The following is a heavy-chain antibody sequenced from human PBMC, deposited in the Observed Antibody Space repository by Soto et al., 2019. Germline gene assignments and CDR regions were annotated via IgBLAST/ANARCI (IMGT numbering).Heavy chain of an antibody. J-gene: IGHJ4*02. CDR2: MSGSGGST. V-gene: IGHV3-23*01. CDR1: GFTFSTYA. Sequence: EVQLLESGGGLVQPGGSLRLSCAASGFTFSTYAMSWVRQAPGKGLEWVSGMSGSGGSTYYADSVKGRFTISRDNSKNTLYLQMNGLRAEDTAVYYCMNLYSYGSGSYYKWGQGPLVTVSS. D-gene: IGHD3-10*01. CDR3: MNLYSYGSGSYYK.